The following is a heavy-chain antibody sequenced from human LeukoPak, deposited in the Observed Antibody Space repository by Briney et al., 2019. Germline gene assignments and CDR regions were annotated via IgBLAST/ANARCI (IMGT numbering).Heavy chain of an antibody. CDR3: ARKRKISAARPEYYYYYYMDV. CDR1: GVSISSGGYY. V-gene: IGHV4-31*03. J-gene: IGHJ6*03. D-gene: IGHD6-6*01. Sequence: SETLSLTCTVSGVSISSGGYYWGWLRQQPGKGLEWIVYIYYSASTYSNPSLKSRITISVDTSKKHFSLKLSSDTNADTAVYYCARKRKISAARPEYYYYYYMDVWGKGTTVTVSS. CDR2: IYYSAST.